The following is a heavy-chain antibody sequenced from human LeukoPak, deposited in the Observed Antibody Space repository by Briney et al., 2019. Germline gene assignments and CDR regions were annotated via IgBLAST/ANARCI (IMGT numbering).Heavy chain of an antibody. V-gene: IGHV4-4*07. D-gene: IGHD6-13*01. J-gene: IGHJ4*02. CDR3: ARGTRAAAGIFDC. CDR2: IYSSGST. Sequence: PSETLSLTCPLSGGSISSYYWSCVRQPAGKALDRIGRIYSSGSTNYNPSLNSRVTMSVDTSKNQFSLRLASVTAADTAVYCCARGTRAAAGIFDCWGQGTLVTVTS. CDR1: GGSISSYY.